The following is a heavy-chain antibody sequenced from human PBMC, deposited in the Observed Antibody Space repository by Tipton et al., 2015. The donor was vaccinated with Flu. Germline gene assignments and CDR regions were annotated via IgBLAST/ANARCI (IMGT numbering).Heavy chain of an antibody. Sequence: TLSLTCTVSGGSISSGSYCWSWIGQPAGKGLEWIGRIYTSGSTNYNPSLKSRVTISVDTSKNQFSLKLSSVTAADTAAYYCARMARGYFDYWGQGTLVTVSS. CDR2: IYTSGST. D-gene: IGHD3-10*01. V-gene: IGHV4-61*02. J-gene: IGHJ4*02. CDR1: GGSISSGSYC. CDR3: ARMARGYFDY.